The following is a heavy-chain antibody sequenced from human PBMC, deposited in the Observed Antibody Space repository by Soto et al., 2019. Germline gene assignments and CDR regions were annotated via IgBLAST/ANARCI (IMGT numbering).Heavy chain of an antibody. V-gene: IGHV1-3*01. CDR2: INAGNGNT. J-gene: IGHJ4*02. D-gene: IGHD2-2*01. CDR1: GYTFTSYA. CDR3: ARDHSYAGADY. Sequence: QVQLVQSGAEVKKPGASVKVSCKASGYTFTSYAMHWVRQAPGQRLEWMGWINAGNGNTKYSQKFQGRVTITRDTSASTAYLELSSLRSEDTAVYYCARDHSYAGADYWGQGTLVTVSS.